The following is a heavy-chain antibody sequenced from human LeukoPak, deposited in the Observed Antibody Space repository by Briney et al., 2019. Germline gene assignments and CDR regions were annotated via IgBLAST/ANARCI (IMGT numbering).Heavy chain of an antibody. CDR1: EGTFSSYA. CDR2: IIPIFGTA. Sequence: SVKVSCKASEGTFSSYAISWVRQAPGQGLEWMGGIIPIFGTANHAQKFQGRVTITADESTSTAYMELSSLRSEHTAVYYCARVGLGHYFDYWGQGTLVTVSS. V-gene: IGHV1-69*13. D-gene: IGHD3-10*01. CDR3: ARVGLGHYFDY. J-gene: IGHJ4*02.